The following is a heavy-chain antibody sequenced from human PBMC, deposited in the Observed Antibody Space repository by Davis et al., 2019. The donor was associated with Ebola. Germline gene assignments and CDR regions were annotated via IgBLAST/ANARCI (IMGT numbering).Heavy chain of an antibody. CDR1: GFTFDDYA. CDR3: TKGENPYSSGWYYFDY. CDR2: ISWNSGSI. Sequence: LKISCAASGFTFDDYAMHWVRQAPGKGLEWVSGISWNSGSIVYADSVKGRFTISRDNAKNSLYLQMNSLRAEDTALYYCTKGENPYSSGWYYFDYWGQGTLVTVSS. J-gene: IGHJ4*02. D-gene: IGHD6-19*01. V-gene: IGHV3-9*01.